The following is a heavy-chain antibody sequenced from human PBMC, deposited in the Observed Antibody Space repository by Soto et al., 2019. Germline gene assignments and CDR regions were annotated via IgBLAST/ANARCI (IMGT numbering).Heavy chain of an antibody. Sequence: ASVKVSCKASGYTFTSYGISWVRQAPGQGLEWMGWISAYNGNTNYAQKLQGRVTMTTDTSTSTAYMELRSLRSDDTAVYYCARDHYDFWSGYYKFGYYYYGMDVWGQGTTVRLL. V-gene: IGHV1-18*01. CDR3: ARDHYDFWSGYYKFGYYYYGMDV. CDR2: ISAYNGNT. J-gene: IGHJ6*02. CDR1: GYTFTSYG. D-gene: IGHD3-3*01.